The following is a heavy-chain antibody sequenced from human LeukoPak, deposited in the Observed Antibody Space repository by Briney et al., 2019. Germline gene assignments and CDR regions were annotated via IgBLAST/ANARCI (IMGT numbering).Heavy chain of an antibody. J-gene: IGHJ4*02. V-gene: IGHV3-23*01. D-gene: IGHD3-22*01. CDR2: ISGSGGST. Sequence: PGGSLRLSCAASGFTFSSYAMSWVRQAPGKGLEWVSAISGSGGSTYYADSVKGRFTISRDNSKNTLYLQMNSLRAEDTAVYYCARVLPYDSSGYYKYWGQGTLVTVSS. CDR1: GFTFSSYA. CDR3: ARVLPYDSSGYYKY.